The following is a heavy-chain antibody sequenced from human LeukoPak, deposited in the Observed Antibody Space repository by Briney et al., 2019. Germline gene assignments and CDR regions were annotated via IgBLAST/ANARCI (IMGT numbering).Heavy chain of an antibody. D-gene: IGHD6-19*01. CDR1: GGSLSSYY. J-gene: IGHJ4*02. V-gene: IGHV4-59*08. CDR2: IYYSGST. CDR3: ARRGSSGFYFDF. Sequence: SETLSLSCTVSGGSLSSYYWSWVRQPPGKGLEWIGYIYYSGSTNYNPSLKSRVTISVDTSKNQISLKLSSVTAADTAAYYCARRGSSGFYFDFWGQGTLVTVSS.